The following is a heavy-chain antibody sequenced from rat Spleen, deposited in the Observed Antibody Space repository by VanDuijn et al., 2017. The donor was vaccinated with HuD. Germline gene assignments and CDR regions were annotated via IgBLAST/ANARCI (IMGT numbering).Heavy chain of an antibody. CDR2: ISYDGSST. V-gene: IGHV5-29*01. J-gene: IGHJ2*01. D-gene: IGHD3-6*01. CDR1: GFTFSNYW. Sequence: EVRLVESGGLLVQPGRSLRLSCVASGFTFSNYWMYWVRQAPGKGLEWVATISYDGSSTYYRDSVKGRFTFSRDNAKSTLFLQMDSLRSEDTATYYCARQNWPYYFDYWGQGVMVTVSS. CDR3: ARQNWPYYFDY.